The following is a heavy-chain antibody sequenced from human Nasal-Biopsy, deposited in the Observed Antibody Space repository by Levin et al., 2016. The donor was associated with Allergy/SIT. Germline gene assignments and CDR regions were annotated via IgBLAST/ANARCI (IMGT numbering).Heavy chain of an antibody. J-gene: IGHJ4*02. Sequence: SQTLSLTCAILGDSVSNNNAAWNWIRQSPSRGLEWLGRTYYRSRWLTDYSVSVESRISINPDTSKNQVSLQLNSVTPEDTAVYYCARDGGSKWPNFDYWGQGTLVTVSS. CDR3: ARDGGSKWPNFDY. D-gene: IGHD4-11*01. V-gene: IGHV6-1*01. CDR1: GDSVSNNNAA. CDR2: TYYRSRWLT.